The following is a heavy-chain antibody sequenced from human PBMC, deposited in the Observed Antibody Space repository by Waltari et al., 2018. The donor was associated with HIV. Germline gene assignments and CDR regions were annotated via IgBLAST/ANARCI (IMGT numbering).Heavy chain of an antibody. D-gene: IGHD6-13*01. CDR2: INTGKGNT. J-gene: IGHJ4*02. CDR3: AKWGIRYSSSWYYFDS. V-gene: IGHV1-3*04. CDR1: GYTFTSDI. Sequence: QVQLVQSGAEVKRPGASVKLSCKASGYTFTSDIIHWLRPGPGQRPECMGWINTGKGNTKFSQSVQDRITLTTDTSASTVYMELNSLRSEDTALYYCAKWGIRYSSSWYYFDSWGQGTQVTVSS.